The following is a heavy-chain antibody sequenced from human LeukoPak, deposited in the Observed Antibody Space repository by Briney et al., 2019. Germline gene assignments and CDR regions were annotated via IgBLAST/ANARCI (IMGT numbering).Heavy chain of an antibody. D-gene: IGHD2-2*01. V-gene: IGHV1-2*02. J-gene: IGHJ6*02. CDR3: ARLVVVPAAPSPSGMDV. CDR1: GYTFTGYY. CDR2: INPNSGGT. Sequence: ASVKVSCKASGYTFTGYYMHWVRQAPGQGLEWMGWINPNSGGTNYAQKFQGRVTMTRDTSISTAYMELSRLRSDDTAVYYCARLVVVPAAPSPSGMDVWGQGTTVTVPS.